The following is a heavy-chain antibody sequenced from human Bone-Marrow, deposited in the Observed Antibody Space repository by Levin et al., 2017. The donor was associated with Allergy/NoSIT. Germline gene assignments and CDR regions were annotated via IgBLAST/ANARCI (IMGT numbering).Heavy chain of an antibody. D-gene: IGHD2-2*01. Sequence: SETLSLTCTVSGGSISSSAHYWGWIRQPPGKELEWIVTISHSGNTYHNPSLKSRVTMSVDTSKNQFSLKLNSVTAADTAMYYCASHHCTSATCSALLFDSWGQGTLVTVSS. CDR2: ISHSGNT. CDR1: GGSISSSAHY. CDR3: ASHHCTSATCSALLFDS. V-gene: IGHV4-39*07. J-gene: IGHJ4*02.